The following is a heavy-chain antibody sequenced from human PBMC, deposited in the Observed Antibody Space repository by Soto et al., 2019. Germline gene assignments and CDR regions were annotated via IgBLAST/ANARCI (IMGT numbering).Heavy chain of an antibody. J-gene: IGHJ4*02. Sequence: LRLSCAASGFTFDDHNMHWVRQAAGKGLEWVSTISRDSDTTYYADSVKGRFTISRDNTKNSLYLQMNSLRAEDTAVYYCGSIAVAGTEKICDYWGQGTLVTVSS. D-gene: IGHD6-19*01. CDR2: ISRDSDTT. V-gene: IGHV3-43*01. CDR1: GFTFDDHN. CDR3: GSIAVAGTEKICDY.